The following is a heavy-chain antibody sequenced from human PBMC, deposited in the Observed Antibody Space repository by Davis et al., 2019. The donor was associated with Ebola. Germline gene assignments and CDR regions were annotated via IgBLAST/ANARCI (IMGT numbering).Heavy chain of an antibody. CDR2: VYVAGNT. J-gene: IGHJ6*02. D-gene: IGHD3-22*01. CDR1: GFSVSGYY. V-gene: IGHV3-53*01. Sequence: GESLKISCAASGFSVSGYYMSWVRQAPGKGLEWVSVVYVAGNTYYADSVKGRFTISRDNSKNTLYLQMNSLRAEDTAVYYCARDFGYYDSSGYYYWYYGMDVWGQGTTVTVSS. CDR3: ARDFGYYDSSGYYYWYYGMDV.